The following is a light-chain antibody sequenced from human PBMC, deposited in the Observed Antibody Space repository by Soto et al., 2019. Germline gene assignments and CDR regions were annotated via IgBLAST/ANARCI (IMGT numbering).Light chain of an antibody. J-gene: IGLJ2*01. CDR3: GTWDSRRSAVV. Sequence: QSVLTQPPSVSAAPGQKVSISCSGSSSNIGNNYVSWYQQLPGTAPKLLIYDNNRRPSGIPDRFYGSKSGTSATLGITGLQTGDEADYYCGTWDSRRSAVVFGGGTKLTVL. CDR1: SSNIGNNY. CDR2: DNN. V-gene: IGLV1-51*01.